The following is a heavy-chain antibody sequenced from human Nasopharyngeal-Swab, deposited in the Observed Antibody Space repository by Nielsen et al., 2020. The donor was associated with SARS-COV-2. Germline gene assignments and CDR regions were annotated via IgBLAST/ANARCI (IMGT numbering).Heavy chain of an antibody. CDR3: AREAQWELLGGFDY. D-gene: IGHD1-26*01. V-gene: IGHV3-30*03. J-gene: IGHJ4*02. Sequence: GGSLRLSCAASGFTFSSYWMSWVRQAPGKGLEWVAVISYDGSNKYYADSVKGRFTISRDNSKNTLYLQMNSLRAEDTAVYYCAREAQWELLGGFDYWGQGTLVTVSS. CDR2: ISYDGSNK. CDR1: GFTFSSYW.